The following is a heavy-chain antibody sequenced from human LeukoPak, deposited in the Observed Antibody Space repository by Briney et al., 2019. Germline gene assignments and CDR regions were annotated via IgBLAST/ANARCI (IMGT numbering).Heavy chain of an antibody. V-gene: IGHV3-23*01. D-gene: IGHD4/OR15-4a*01. J-gene: IGHJ4*02. CDR3: ANEVRPNDY. CDR2: IDINGGST. CDR1: GFTFNSHA. Sequence: TGGSLRLSCAVSGFTFNSHAMCWVRQAPGKGLEWVSSIDINGGSTYYADSVKGRFTISRDNSKNTLYLQMNSLRGEDTALYFCANEVRPNDYWGQGTLVTVSS.